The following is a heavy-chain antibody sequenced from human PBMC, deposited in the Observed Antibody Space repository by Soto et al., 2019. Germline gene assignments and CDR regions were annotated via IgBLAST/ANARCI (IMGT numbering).Heavy chain of an antibody. D-gene: IGHD4-17*01. V-gene: IGHV4-30-2*01. J-gene: IGHJ2*01. CDR2: IYHSGST. CDR3: ARVKPTDWYFDL. CDR1: GGSISSGGYS. Sequence: QLQLQESGSGLVKPSQTLSLTCAVSGGSISSGGYSWSWIRQPPGKGLEWIGYIYHSGSTYYNPSLQSRXXIXVXXSKNQFSLKLSSVTAADTAVYYCARVKPTDWYFDLWGRGTLVTVSS.